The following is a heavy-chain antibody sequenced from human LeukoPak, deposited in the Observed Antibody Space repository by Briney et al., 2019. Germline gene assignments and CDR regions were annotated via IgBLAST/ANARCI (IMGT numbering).Heavy chain of an antibody. V-gene: IGHV4-4*02. Sequence: PSGTLSLTCGVSGGSITTTKWWTWVRQPPGKGLEWIGEVHLDGRTNYNPSLESRLTISVDLSENHISLKLTSVTAADTAVYYCAREGGFYRSIDYSGQGILVTVSS. CDR2: VHLDGRT. D-gene: IGHD3-3*01. CDR3: AREGGFYRSIDY. CDR1: GGSITTTKW. J-gene: IGHJ4*02.